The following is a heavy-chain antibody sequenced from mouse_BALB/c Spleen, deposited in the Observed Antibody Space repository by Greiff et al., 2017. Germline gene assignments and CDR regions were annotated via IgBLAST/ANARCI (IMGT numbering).Heavy chain of an antibody. CDR3: ARTIYYGYDFSWFAY. J-gene: IGHJ3*01. CDR1: GFNIKDYY. Sequence: EVQLQQSGAELVRPGALVKLSCKASGFNIKDYYMHWVKQRPEQGLEWIGWIDPENGNTIYDPKFQGKASITADTSSNTAYLQLSILTSEDTAVYYCARTIYYGYDFSWFAYWGQGTLVTVSA. CDR2: IDPENGNT. D-gene: IGHD2-2*01. V-gene: IGHV14-1*02.